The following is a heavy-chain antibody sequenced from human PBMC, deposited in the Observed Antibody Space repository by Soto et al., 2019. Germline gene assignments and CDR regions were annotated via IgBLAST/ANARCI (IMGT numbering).Heavy chain of an antibody. J-gene: IGHJ6*02. V-gene: IGHV4-61*01. CDR1: GGSVSSGSYY. CDR3: ARVGLDYYYGMDV. D-gene: IGHD3-16*01. Sequence: QVQLQESGPGLVKPSETLSLTCTVSGGSVSSGSYYWSWIRQPPGKGLEWIGYIYYSGSTNYNPSLKSRATISVDTSKNQFSLKLSSVTAADTAVYYCARVGLDYYYGMDVWGQGTTVTVSS. CDR2: IYYSGST.